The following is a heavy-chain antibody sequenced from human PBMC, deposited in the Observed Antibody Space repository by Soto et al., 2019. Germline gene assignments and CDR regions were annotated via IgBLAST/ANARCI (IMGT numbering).Heavy chain of an antibody. J-gene: IGHJ4*02. CDR2: ISWDGGST. Sequence: PGGSLRLSCAASGFTFDDYTMHWVRQAPGKGLEWVSLISWDGGSTYYADSVKGRFTISRDNSKNSLYLQMNSLRTEDTALYYCAKGPFYSSSSPEFDYWGQGTLVTVSS. CDR3: AKGPFYSSSSPEFDY. D-gene: IGHD6-6*01. V-gene: IGHV3-43*01. CDR1: GFTFDDYT.